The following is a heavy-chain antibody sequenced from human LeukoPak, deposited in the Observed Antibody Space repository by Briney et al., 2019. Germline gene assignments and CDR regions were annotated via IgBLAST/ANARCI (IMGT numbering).Heavy chain of an antibody. CDR3: AREGERLNAFDI. D-gene: IGHD1-1*01. J-gene: IGHJ3*02. CDR2: INPSGGST. CDR1: GYTFTSYY. Sequence: ASVKVSCKASGYTFTSYYMHWVRQAPGQGLEWMGIINPSGGSTSYAQKFQGRVTMTRDASTSTVYMELSSLRSEDTAVYYCAREGERLNAFDIWGQGTMVTVSS. V-gene: IGHV1-46*01.